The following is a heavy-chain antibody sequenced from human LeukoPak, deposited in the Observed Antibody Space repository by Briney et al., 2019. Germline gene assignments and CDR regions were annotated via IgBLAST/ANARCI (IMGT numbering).Heavy chain of an antibody. CDR3: VREGEGPLTKDFDY. CDR1: GFTFTDHY. Sequence: ASMKVSCKSSGFTFTDHYIHWVRQGPGQGLEWMGYIGPHSTFTSSPQEFQGRVTMTRDASMSTAYMELTRLTSDDTAVYYCVREGEGPLTKDFDYWGQGTLVTVSS. V-gene: IGHV1-2*02. J-gene: IGHJ4*02. D-gene: IGHD2-2*01. CDR2: IGPHSTFT.